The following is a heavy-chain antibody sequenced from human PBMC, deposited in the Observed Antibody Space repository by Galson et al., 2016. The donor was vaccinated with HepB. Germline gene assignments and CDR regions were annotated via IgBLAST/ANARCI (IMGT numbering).Heavy chain of an antibody. J-gene: IGHJ6*02. CDR3: ARDQWASGMDV. V-gene: IGHV3-30-3*01. D-gene: IGHD1-26*01. CDR1: GFTFSTYA. CDR2: ISHDGSNK. Sequence: RLSCAVSGFTFSTYAMHWVRQSPGKGLEWVAVISHDGSNKFYADSVKGRFTISRDSSKNTLFLQMNTLRAEDTAIFYCARDQWASGMDVWGQGTTVTVS.